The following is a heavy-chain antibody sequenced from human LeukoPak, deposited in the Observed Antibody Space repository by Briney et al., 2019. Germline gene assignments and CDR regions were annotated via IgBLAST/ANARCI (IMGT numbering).Heavy chain of an antibody. V-gene: IGHV4-59*08. CDR3: ARHELQTYYDILTGYSTSGYYGMDV. Sequence: SETLSLTCTVSGGSISSYYWSWIRQPPGKGLEWIGYIYYSGSTNYNPSLKSRVTISVDTSKNQFSLKLSSVTAADTAVYYCARHELQTYYDILTGYSTSGYYGMDVWGQGTTVTVSS. D-gene: IGHD3-9*01. CDR1: GGSISSYY. CDR2: IYYSGST. J-gene: IGHJ6*02.